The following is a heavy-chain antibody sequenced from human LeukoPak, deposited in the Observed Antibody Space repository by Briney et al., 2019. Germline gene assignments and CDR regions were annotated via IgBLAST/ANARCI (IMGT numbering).Heavy chain of an antibody. CDR1: GFTFSSYG. CDR3: AKGRSGSYRYYYHYMDV. V-gene: IGHV3-30*02. D-gene: IGHD1-26*01. J-gene: IGHJ6*03. CDR2: IRYDGSNK. Sequence: GGSLRLSCAASGFTFSSYGMHWVRQAPGKGLEWVAFIRYDGSNKYYADSVKGRFTISRDNSKNTLYLQMNSLRAEDTAVYYCAKGRSGSYRYYYHYMDVWGKGTTVTVSS.